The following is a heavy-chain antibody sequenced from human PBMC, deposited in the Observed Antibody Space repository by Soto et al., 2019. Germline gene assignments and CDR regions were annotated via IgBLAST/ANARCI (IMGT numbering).Heavy chain of an antibody. D-gene: IGHD3-10*01. CDR1: GFTFSSST. CDR2: ISSSSSYI. J-gene: IGHJ4*02. CDR3: ARDIGEMSAV. Sequence: RGSLRLSCTGSGFTFSSSTMTWVRQGPGKGLEWVSSISSSSSYIYFADSLKGRFTISRDNAKNSLYLQMNSLRAEDTAVYYSARDIGEMSAVWGQGTQVTVSS. V-gene: IGHV3-21*06.